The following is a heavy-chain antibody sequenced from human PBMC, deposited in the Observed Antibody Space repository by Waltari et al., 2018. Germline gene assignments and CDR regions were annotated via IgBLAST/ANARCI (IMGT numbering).Heavy chain of an antibody. CDR2: GIPIFGKT. Sequence: QVQLVQSGAEVKKPGSSVKVSCKASGGTFSSYAISWVRQAPGKGLEWMGGGIPIFGKTNHAQKFQGRVTDTADESTSTAYLELSSLRSEDTAVYYCARGFREYCSSTSCYYRYWGQGTLVTVSS. D-gene: IGHD2-2*01. CDR1: GGTFSSYA. J-gene: IGHJ4*02. CDR3: ARGFREYCSSTSCYYRY. V-gene: IGHV1-69*01.